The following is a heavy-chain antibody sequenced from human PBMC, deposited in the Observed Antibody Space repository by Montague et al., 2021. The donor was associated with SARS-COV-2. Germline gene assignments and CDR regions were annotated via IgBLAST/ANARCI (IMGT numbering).Heavy chain of an antibody. CDR1: GFSLSTDGMG. J-gene: IGHJ5*02. CDR3: ARTWAYGSGSYGVDP. V-gene: IGHV2-5*02. Sequence: PALVKPTQTLTLTCIFSGFSLSTDGMGVGWIRQPPGRALEWLALIYWDDDGRYSPSPRSRLTITKDTSKNQVVLTMTNMDPVDTATYYCARTWAYGSGSYGVDPWGQGTLVTVSS. CDR2: IYWDDDG. D-gene: IGHD3-10*01.